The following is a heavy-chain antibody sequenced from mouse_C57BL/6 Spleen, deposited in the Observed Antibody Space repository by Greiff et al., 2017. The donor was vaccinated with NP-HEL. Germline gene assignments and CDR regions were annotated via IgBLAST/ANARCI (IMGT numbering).Heavy chain of an antibody. CDR2: IDPNSGGT. D-gene: IGHD2-4*01. J-gene: IGHJ2*01. CDR1: GYTFTSYW. V-gene: IGHV1-72*01. Sequence: QQSCKASGYTFTSYWMHWVKQRPGRGLEWIGRIDPNSGGTKYNEKFKSKATLTVDKPSSTAYMQLSSLTSEDSAVYYCARSIYYDYDGSFDYWGQGTTLTVSS. CDR3: ARSIYYDYDGSFDY.